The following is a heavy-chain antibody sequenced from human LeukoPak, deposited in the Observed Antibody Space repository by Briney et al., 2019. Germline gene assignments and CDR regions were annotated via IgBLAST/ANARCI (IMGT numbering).Heavy chain of an antibody. CDR3: ARALKRGPDY. J-gene: IGHJ4*02. D-gene: IGHD3-10*01. CDR1: GFTFSSYS. Sequence: PGGSLRLSCAASGFTFSSYSMNWVRQAPGKGLEWVSSISSSSSYIYYADSVKGRFTISRDNAKNSLYLQMNSLGAEDTAVYYCARALKRGPDYWGQGTLVTVSS. CDR2: ISSSSSYI. V-gene: IGHV3-21*01.